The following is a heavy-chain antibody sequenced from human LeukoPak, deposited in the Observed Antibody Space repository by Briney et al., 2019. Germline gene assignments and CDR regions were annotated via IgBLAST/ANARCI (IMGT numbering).Heavy chain of an antibody. V-gene: IGHV3-7*01. Sequence: PGGSLRLSCAASGFTFSSYWMSWVRQAPGKGLEWVANGKQDGSEKYYVDFVKGRFTISRDNAKNSLYLQMNSLRAEDTAVYYCARGIAAAGTIYDYYYYMDVWGKGTTVTVSS. D-gene: IGHD6-13*01. CDR2: GKQDGSEK. J-gene: IGHJ6*03. CDR1: GFTFSSYW. CDR3: ARGIAAAGTIYDYYYYMDV.